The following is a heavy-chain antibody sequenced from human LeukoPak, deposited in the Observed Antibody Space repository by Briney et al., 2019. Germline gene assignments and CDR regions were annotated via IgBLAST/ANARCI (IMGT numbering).Heavy chain of an antibody. CDR2: IRYDGSNK. D-gene: IGHD5-18*01. V-gene: IGHV3-30*02. J-gene: IGHJ3*02. CDR3: ATDVDTAPEKGAFDI. CDR1: GFTFSSYG. Sequence: PGGSLRLSCAASGFTFSSYGMHWVRQAPGKGLEWVAFIRYDGSNKYYADSVKGRFTISRDNSKNTLYLQMNSLRAEDTAVYYCATDVDTAPEKGAFDIWGQGTMVTVSS.